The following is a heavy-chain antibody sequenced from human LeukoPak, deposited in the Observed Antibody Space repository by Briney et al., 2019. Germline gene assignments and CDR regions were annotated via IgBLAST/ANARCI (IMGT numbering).Heavy chain of an antibody. Sequence: PGGSLRLSCDASGFSLSDYYMSCIRQSPGKGLEWISYITSGAGSTKYADSVKGRFTISRDKAKNSVALQLNSLRAEDTAVYYCTKERRGTYYAFESWGQGTLVTVSS. CDR3: TKERRGTYYAFES. V-gene: IGHV3-11*01. D-gene: IGHD3-16*01. J-gene: IGHJ4*02. CDR1: GFSLSDYY. CDR2: ITSGAGST.